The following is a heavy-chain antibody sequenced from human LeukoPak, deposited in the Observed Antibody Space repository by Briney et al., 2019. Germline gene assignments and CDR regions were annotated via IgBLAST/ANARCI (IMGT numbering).Heavy chain of an antibody. V-gene: IGHV4-59*01. J-gene: IGHJ3*02. D-gene: IGHD1-26*01. CDR2: IYYSGST. Sequence: SETLSLTCTVSGGSISSYYWSWIRQPPGKGLERIGYIYYSGSTNYNPSLKSRVTISVDTSKNQFSLKLSSVTAADTAVYYCARVRGKWEPLDAFDIWGQGTMVTVSS. CDR1: GGSISSYY. CDR3: ARVRGKWEPLDAFDI.